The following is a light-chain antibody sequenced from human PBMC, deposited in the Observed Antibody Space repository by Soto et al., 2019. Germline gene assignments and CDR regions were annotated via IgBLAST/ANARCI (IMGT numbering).Light chain of an antibody. J-gene: IGLJ1*01. CDR3: SSYTSSSTYV. V-gene: IGLV2-14*01. CDR1: SSDVGGYNY. Sequence: QSALTQPASVSGSPGQSITISCTGTSSDVGGYNYVSWYQQHPGKAPKLMIYDVSNRPSGVSNRFSGSKSGNTASLTISGLQAEDEAEYYCSSYTSSSTYVFGTGTKLTFL. CDR2: DVS.